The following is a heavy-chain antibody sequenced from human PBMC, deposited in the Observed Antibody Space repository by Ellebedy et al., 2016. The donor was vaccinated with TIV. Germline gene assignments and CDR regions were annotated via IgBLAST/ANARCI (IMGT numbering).Heavy chain of an antibody. V-gene: IGHV4-59*01. D-gene: IGHD3-3*01. Sequence: GSLRLXXTVSGGSISSYYWSWIRQPPGKGLECIGYIFYNGNTNYNPSLKSRVTISVDTSKNQFSLKLSSVTAADTAVYYCARLTSGYYANFDYWGQGTLVTVSS. CDR2: IFYNGNT. CDR1: GGSISSYY. J-gene: IGHJ4*02. CDR3: ARLTSGYYANFDY.